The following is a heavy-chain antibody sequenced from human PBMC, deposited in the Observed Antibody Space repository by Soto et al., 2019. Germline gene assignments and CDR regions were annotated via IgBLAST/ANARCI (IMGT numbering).Heavy chain of an antibody. D-gene: IGHD3-22*01. V-gene: IGHV1-69*12. J-gene: IGHJ4*02. Sequence: QVQLVQSGAEVKKPGSSVKVSCKASGGTFSSYAISWVRQAPGQGLEWMGGIIPIFGTANYAQKFQGRVTITADESTSIAYMELSSLRSEDTAVYYCARAPYYDSSGYYPYSFDYWGQGTLVTVSS. CDR2: IIPIFGTA. CDR1: GGTFSSYA. CDR3: ARAPYYDSSGYYPYSFDY.